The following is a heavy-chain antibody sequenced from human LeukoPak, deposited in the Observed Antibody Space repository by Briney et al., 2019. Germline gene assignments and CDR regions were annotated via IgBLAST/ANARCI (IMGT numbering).Heavy chain of an antibody. D-gene: IGHD2-2*01. CDR3: ARDPTRPDYFDY. CDR1: GYTFTSYD. J-gene: IGHJ4*02. V-gene: IGHV1-8*01. CDR2: MNPNSGNT. Sequence: ASVKVSCKASGYTFTSYDINWVRQATGQGLEWMGWMNPNSGNTGYAQKFQGRVTMTRNTSISTAYMELSSLRYEDTDVYYCARDPTRPDYFDYWGQGTLVTVSS.